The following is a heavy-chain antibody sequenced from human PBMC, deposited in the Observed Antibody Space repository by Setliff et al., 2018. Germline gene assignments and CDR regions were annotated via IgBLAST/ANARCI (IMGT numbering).Heavy chain of an antibody. CDR3: ARTGTYRYFDY. J-gene: IGHJ4*02. CDR1: GASISSGTYY. V-gene: IGHV4-39*01. Sequence: SETLSLTCTVSGASISSGTYYWAWIRQPPGKGLEWIGRIHYRGTTYSNASLASRLTISVDTAKNQFPLKLTSVTAADTAVYYCARTGTYRYFDYWGQGTRVTVSS. CDR2: IHYRGTT. D-gene: IGHD1-1*01.